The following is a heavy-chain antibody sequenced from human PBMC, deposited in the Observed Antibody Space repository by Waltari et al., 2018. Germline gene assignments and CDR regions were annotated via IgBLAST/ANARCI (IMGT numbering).Heavy chain of an antibody. D-gene: IGHD3-22*01. CDR3: ARDGPADRTDY. CDR2: IYYSGST. V-gene: IGHV4-39*07. Sequence: QLQLQESGPGLVKPSETLSLTCTVSGGSISSSSYYWGWIRQPPGKGLEWIGSIYYSGSTYYNPSLKSRVTISVDTSKNQFSLKLSSVTAADTAVYYCARDGPADRTDYWGQGTLVTVSS. CDR1: GGSISSSSYY. J-gene: IGHJ4*02.